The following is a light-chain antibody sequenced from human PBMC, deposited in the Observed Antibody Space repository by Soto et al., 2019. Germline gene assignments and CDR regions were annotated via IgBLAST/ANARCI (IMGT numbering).Light chain of an antibody. CDR3: SSYTSSDVVV. CDR2: DVS. Sequence: QSVLTQPASVSGSPGQSITISCTGTSSDVGGYNYVSWYQQPPGKAPRLMTYDVSNRPSGVSNRFSGSKSGNTASLTISGLQAEDEVDYYCSSYTSSDVVVFGGGTKLTVL. V-gene: IGLV2-14*01. CDR1: SSDVGGYNY. J-gene: IGLJ2*01.